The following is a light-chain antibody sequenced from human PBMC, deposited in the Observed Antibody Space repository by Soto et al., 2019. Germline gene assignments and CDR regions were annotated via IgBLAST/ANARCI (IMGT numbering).Light chain of an antibody. Sequence: DFVMTQSPLSLPVTPGGPASISCRSSQSLLHSNGYNYLDWYLQKPGQSPQLLIYLGSTRASGVPDRFSGSGSGTDFTLTISRLEPEDFAVYYCQQHGSSPITFGQGTRLEIK. CDR2: LGS. CDR1: QSLLHSNGYNY. CDR3: QQHGSSPIT. J-gene: IGKJ5*01. V-gene: IGKV2-28*01.